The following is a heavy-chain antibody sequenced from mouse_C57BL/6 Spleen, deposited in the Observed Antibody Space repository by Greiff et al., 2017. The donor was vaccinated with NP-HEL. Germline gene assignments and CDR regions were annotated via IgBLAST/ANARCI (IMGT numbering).Heavy chain of an antibody. CDR3: ARGYDYDSAMDY. V-gene: IGHV5-4*01. Sequence: VQLKESGGGLVKPGGSLKLSCAASGFTFSSYAMSWVRQTPEKRLEWVATISDGGSYTYYPDNVKGRFTISRDNAKNNLYLQMSHLKSEDTARYYCARGYDYDSAMDYWGQGTSVTVSS. CDR2: ISDGGSYT. D-gene: IGHD2-4*01. CDR1: GFTFSSYA. J-gene: IGHJ4*01.